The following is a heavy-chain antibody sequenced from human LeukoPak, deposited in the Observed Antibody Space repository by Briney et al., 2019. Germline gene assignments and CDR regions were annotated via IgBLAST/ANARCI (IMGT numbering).Heavy chain of an antibody. CDR2: IHYSGST. CDR1: GGSISNYY. Sequence: SETLSLTCTVCGGSISNYYWSWIRQPPGQGLEWIGYIHYSGSTNYNPSLKSRVSISVDMSTNQFSLKLTSVTAADTAVYYCARHSRTYYDFDYWGQGTLVTVSS. V-gene: IGHV4-59*08. D-gene: IGHD1-26*01. J-gene: IGHJ4*02. CDR3: ARHSRTYYDFDY.